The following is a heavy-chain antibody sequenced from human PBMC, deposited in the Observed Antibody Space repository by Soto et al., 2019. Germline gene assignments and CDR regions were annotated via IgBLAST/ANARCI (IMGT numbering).Heavy chain of an antibody. J-gene: IGHJ6*02. CDR1: GYTFTGYY. V-gene: IGHV1-2*02. CDR3: ARERAAGYYYYGIDV. Sequence: ASVKVSCKASGYTFTGYYMHRVRQAPGQGLEWMGWINPNSGGTNYAQKFQGRVTMTRDTPISTAYMELSRLRSDDTAVYYCARERAAGYYYYGIDVWGQGTTVTVSS. CDR2: INPNSGGT. D-gene: IGHD6-13*01.